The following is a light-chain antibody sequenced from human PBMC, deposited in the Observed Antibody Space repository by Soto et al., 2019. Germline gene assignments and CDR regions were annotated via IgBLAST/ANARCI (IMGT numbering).Light chain of an antibody. J-gene: IGLJ2*01. V-gene: IGLV2-14*01. CDR2: EVN. CDR3: SSYTSDNTPV. CDR1: SSDVGGYDF. Sequence: QSALTQPASVSGSPGQSITIPCTGTSSDVGGYDFVSWFQQHPGKAPKLIIFEVNNRLSGVSNRFSGSKSGNTASLTISGLQAEDEADYYCSSYTSDNTPVFGGGTKVTVL.